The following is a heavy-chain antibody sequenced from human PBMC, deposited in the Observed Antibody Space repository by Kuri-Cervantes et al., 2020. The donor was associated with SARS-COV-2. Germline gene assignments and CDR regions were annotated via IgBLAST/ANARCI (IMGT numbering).Heavy chain of an antibody. Sequence: GGSLRLSCAASGFTFSGHWMTWVRQAPGKGLEWVANIKEDGSQRYYVDSVKGRFTISRDNANSSLYLQMDYLGAGDTALYYCASLGSGKGAIDYWGQGTLVTVSS. D-gene: IGHD6-25*01. CDR2: IKEDGSQR. V-gene: IGHV3-7*01. CDR1: GFTFSGHW. CDR3: ASLGSGKGAIDY. J-gene: IGHJ4*02.